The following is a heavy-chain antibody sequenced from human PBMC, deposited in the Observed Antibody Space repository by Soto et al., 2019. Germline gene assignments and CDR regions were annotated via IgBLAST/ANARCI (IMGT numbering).Heavy chain of an antibody. Sequence: ISYWIRWILQMTRKGLEWMGSIYPGDSDTRYSPSFQGQVTISADKSISTAYLQWSSLKASDTATYYCARLNRYDFCRGYRDASLCPYYMDVWGKGTT. CDR1: ISYW. J-gene: IGHJ6*03. V-gene: IGHV5-51*01. CDR3: ARLNRYDFCRGYRDASLCPYYMDV. D-gene: IGHD3-3*01. CDR2: IYPGDSDT.